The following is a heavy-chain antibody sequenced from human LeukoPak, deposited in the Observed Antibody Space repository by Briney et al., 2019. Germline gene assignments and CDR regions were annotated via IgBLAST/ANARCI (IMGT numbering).Heavy chain of an antibody. V-gene: IGHV4-4*07. Sequence: PSETLSLTCTVSGGSISGYFWSWIRQPAGKGLEWIGRIYISGNTKYNPSLKSRLTMSVDTSKNQFSLRLSSVTAADTAIYYCARQRGLENAFDIWGQGTMVTVSP. D-gene: IGHD1-1*01. CDR2: IYISGNT. CDR1: GGSISGYF. J-gene: IGHJ3*02. CDR3: ARQRGLENAFDI.